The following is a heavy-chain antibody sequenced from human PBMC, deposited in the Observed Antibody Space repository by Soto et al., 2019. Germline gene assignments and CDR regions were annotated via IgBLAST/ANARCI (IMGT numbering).Heavy chain of an antibody. CDR1: GFTFGSYS. D-gene: IGHD2-2*01. V-gene: IGHV3-48*01. Sequence: GGSLRLSCAASGFTFGSYSMNWVRQAPGKGLEWVSYISSSSTIYYADSVKGRFTISRDNAKNSLYLQMNSLRAEDTAVYYCARDRYCSSTSCRYNWFDPWGQGT. CDR3: ARDRYCSSTSCRYNWFDP. J-gene: IGHJ5*02. CDR2: ISSSSTI.